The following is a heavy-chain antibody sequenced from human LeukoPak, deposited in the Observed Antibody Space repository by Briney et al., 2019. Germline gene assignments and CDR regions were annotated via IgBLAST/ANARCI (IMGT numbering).Heavy chain of an antibody. CDR1: GDSISSGSSY. CDR2: IYYSEST. CDR3: ARHGSGWYDFDY. D-gene: IGHD6-13*01. V-gene: IGHV4-39*01. J-gene: IGHJ4*02. Sequence: SETLSLTCTVSGDSISSGSSYWGWIRQPPGQGLEWLGSIYYSESTYYMPSLPSLKSRVTISVDTSKQRFFLKLTSVTASDTAVYYCARHGSGWYDFDYWGQGLLVTVSS.